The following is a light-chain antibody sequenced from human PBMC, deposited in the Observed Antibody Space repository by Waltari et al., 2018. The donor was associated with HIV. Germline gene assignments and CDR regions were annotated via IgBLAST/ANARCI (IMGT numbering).Light chain of an antibody. CDR2: DDS. CDR1: NIGSKG. Sequence: SYVLTQPPSVSVAPGQTARSTCGGNNIGSKGVHWYQQKPSQASVLVVYDDSDRPSGVPERFSGSSSWNTATLTISRVEAGDEADFYCQVGDSSTDLRVLGGGTQLAVL. CDR3: QVGDSSTDLRV. J-gene: IGLJ2*01. V-gene: IGLV3-21*02.